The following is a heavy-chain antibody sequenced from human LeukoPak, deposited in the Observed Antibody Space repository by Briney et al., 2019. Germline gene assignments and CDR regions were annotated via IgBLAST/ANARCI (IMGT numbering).Heavy chain of an antibody. J-gene: IGHJ5*02. CDR2: INPNSGGT. CDR1: GYTFTGYH. Sequence: ASVKVSCKASGYTFTGYHMHWVRQAPGQGLEWMGWINPNSGGTNYAQKFQGRVTMTRDTSISTAYMELSRLRSDDTAVYYCARSRIVGATMSWFDPWGQGTLVTVSS. D-gene: IGHD1-26*01. V-gene: IGHV1-2*02. CDR3: ARSRIVGATMSWFDP.